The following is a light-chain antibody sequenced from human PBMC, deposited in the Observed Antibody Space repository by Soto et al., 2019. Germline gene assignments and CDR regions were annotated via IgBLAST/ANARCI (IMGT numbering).Light chain of an antibody. J-gene: IGKJ1*01. CDR1: QSISSW. CDR2: DAS. CDR3: QQYNSYSPWT. Sequence: DIQMPQSPSTLSASVGDRVTITCRASQSISSWLAWYQQKPWKAPKLLIYDASSLESGAPSRFSGSGSGTEFTLTISSLQPDDFATYYCQQYNSYSPWTFGQGTKVEIK. V-gene: IGKV1-5*01.